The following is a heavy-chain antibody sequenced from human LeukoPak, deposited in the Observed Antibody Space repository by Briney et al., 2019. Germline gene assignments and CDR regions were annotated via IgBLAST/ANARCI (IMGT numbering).Heavy chain of an antibody. V-gene: IGHV3-11*06. Sequence: PGGSLRLSCAASGFTFSDYYMTWIRRAPGKGLEWVSYISSTRGFTIYADSVTGRFTISRDNAKNSLYLQMNSLRADDTAVYYCARSTIRLNWFDPWGQGTLVTVSS. D-gene: IGHD3-3*01. CDR1: GFTFSDYY. CDR3: ARSTIRLNWFDP. CDR2: ISSTRGFT. J-gene: IGHJ5*02.